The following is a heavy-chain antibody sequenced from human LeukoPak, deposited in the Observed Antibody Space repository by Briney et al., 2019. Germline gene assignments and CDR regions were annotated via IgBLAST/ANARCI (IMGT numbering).Heavy chain of an antibody. CDR3: AKDRPNYYDSSGHYYRRNGDY. V-gene: IGHV1-18*01. CDR2: ISAYNGNT. CDR1: GYTFTSYG. D-gene: IGHD3-22*01. Sequence: AASVKVSCKASGYTFTSYGISWVRQAPGQGLEWMGWISAYNGNTNYAQKLQGRVTMTTDTSTSTAYVELRSLRSDDTAVYYCAKDRPNYYDSSGHYYRRNGDYWGQGTLVTVSS. J-gene: IGHJ4*02.